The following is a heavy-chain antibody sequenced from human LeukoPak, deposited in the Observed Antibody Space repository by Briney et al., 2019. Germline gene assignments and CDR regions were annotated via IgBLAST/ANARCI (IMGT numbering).Heavy chain of an antibody. CDR3: ARGDDSGYYDYFDY. CDR1: GFTFSSYS. V-gene: IGHV3-48*01. J-gene: IGHJ4*02. Sequence: GGSLRLSCAASGFTFSSYSMNWVRQAPGKGLKWVSYISSSSSTIYYADSVKGRFTISRDNAKNSLYLQMNSLRAEDTAMYYCARGDDSGYYDYFDYWGQGALVTVSS. D-gene: IGHD3-22*01. CDR2: ISSSSSTI.